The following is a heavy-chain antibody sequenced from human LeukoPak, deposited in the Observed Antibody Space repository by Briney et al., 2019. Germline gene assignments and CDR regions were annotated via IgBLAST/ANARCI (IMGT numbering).Heavy chain of an antibody. CDR1: GFTFNKYY. CDR2: ISSDGSNT. J-gene: IGHJ4*02. V-gene: IGHV3-74*01. CDR3: IRVPY. Sequence: GGSLRLSCAVSGFTFNKYYMHWVRQAPGKGLVWVSRISSDGSNTNYADSVKGRFTISRDNAKNTLYLQMNSLRAEDTAVYYCIRVPYWGQGALVTVSS.